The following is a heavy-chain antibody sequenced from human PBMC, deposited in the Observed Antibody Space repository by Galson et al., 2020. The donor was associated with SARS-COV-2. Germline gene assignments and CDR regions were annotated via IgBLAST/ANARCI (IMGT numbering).Heavy chain of an antibody. CDR2: INPNSGGT. D-gene: IGHD3-22*01. CDR1: GYTFTGYY. Sequence: ASVKVSCKASGYTFTGYYMHWVRQAPGQGLEWMGWINPNSGGTNYAQKFQGWVTMTRDTSISTAYMELSRLRSDDTAMYYCARVLSNNYYDSLTDAFDIWGQGTMVTVSS. V-gene: IGHV1-2*04. CDR3: ARVLSNNYYDSLTDAFDI. J-gene: IGHJ3*02.